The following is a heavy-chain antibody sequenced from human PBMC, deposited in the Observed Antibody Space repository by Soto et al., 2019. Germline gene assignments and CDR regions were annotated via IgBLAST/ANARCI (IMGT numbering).Heavy chain of an antibody. CDR2: IIPIFGTA. D-gene: IGHD3-10*01. V-gene: IGHV1-69*01. J-gene: IGHJ6*02. CDR3: AIRDKGSMVRGDPYYYYGMDV. CDR1: GGPFISYA. Sequence: GXAVKVSCSASGGPFISYASSWVRQAPGQGLEWMGGIIPIFGTANYAQKFQGRVTITADESTSTAYMELSSLRSEDTAVYYCAIRDKGSMVRGDPYYYYGMDVWGQGTTVTVSS.